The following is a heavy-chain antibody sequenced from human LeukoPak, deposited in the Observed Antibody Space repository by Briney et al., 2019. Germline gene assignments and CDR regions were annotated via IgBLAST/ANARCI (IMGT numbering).Heavy chain of an antibody. CDR1: GYTFSDYY. CDR2: INPSNGDT. CDR3: ARVGSSGWYVHPTLDY. D-gene: IGHD6-19*01. J-gene: IGHJ4*02. V-gene: IGHV1-2*02. Sequence: EASVKVSCKASGYTFSDYYVHWVRQAPGQGLEWMAWINPSNGDTNYAQKFQGRVTMTRDTSISTAYVELTRLISDDTAVYYCARVGSSGWYVHPTLDYWGQGTLVTVSS.